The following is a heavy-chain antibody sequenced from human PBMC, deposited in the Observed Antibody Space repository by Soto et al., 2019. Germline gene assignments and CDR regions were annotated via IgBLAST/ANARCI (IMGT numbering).Heavy chain of an antibody. CDR3: ARLGGSYAVPHFDY. V-gene: IGHV4-30-2*05. J-gene: IGHJ4*02. Sequence: SLTCAVSGGSISSGGYSWSWIRQPPGKGLEWIGYIYYSGSTYYNPSLKSRITISVDTSKNQFSLKLSSVTAADTAVYYCARLGGSYAVPHFDYWGQGTLVTVSS. CDR1: GGSISSGGYS. CDR2: IYYSGST. D-gene: IGHD1-26*01.